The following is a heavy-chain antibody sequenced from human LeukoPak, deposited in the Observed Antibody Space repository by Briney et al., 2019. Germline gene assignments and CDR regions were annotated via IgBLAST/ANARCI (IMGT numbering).Heavy chain of an antibody. CDR3: ARFSPLGVSSWGTNDY. D-gene: IGHD3-16*01. CDR2: ISTSGST. Sequence: PSETLSLTCTVSGGSISNGDFYWNWIRRPAGKGLEWIGRISTSGSTNYNPSLKSRVTISVDTSKNQFSLKLSSVTAADTAVYYCARFSPLGVSSWGTNDYWGQGTLVTVSS. CDR1: GGSISNGDFY. J-gene: IGHJ4*02. V-gene: IGHV4-61*02.